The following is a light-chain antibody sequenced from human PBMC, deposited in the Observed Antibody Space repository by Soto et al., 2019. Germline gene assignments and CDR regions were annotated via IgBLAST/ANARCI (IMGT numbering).Light chain of an antibody. CDR3: SSYTSSTTYV. CDR2: DVS. J-gene: IGLJ1*01. V-gene: IGLV2-14*03. CDR1: SSDIGAYNY. Sequence: QSALTQPASVSGSPGQSIAISCTGTSSDIGAYNYVSWYQQHPGKAPKLIIYDVSNRPSGLSDRFSGSKSGNTASLTIFGLQAEDEAEYYCSSYTSSTTYVFGTGTKVTVL.